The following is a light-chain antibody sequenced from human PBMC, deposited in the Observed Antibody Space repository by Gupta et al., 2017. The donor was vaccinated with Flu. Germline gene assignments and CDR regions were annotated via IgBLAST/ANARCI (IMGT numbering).Light chain of an antibody. CDR1: QSISSW. CDR2: KAS. CDR3: QQYNSYPVT. J-gene: IGKJ2*01. Sequence: VGDRVTITCRASQSISSWLAWYQQKPGKAPKLLIYKASSLESGVPSRFSGSGSGTEFTLTISSLQPDDFATYFCQQYNSYPVTFGQGTKL. V-gene: IGKV1-5*03.